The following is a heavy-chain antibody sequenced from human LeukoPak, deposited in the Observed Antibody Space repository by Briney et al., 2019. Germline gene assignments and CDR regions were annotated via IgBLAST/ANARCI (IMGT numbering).Heavy chain of an antibody. CDR2: IYYSGST. CDR1: GGSISSGGYY. Sequence: SETLSLTCTVSGGSISSGGYYWSWIRQHPGKGLEWIGYIYYSGSTYYSPSLKSRVTISVDTSKNQFSLKLSSVTAADTAVYYCAAEGIAAAVDYWGQGTLVTVSS. CDR3: AAEGIAAAVDY. D-gene: IGHD6-13*01. V-gene: IGHV4-31*03. J-gene: IGHJ4*02.